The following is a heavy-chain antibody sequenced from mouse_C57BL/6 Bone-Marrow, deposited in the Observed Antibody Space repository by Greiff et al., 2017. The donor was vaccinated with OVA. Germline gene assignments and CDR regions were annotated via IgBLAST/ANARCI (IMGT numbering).Heavy chain of an antibody. J-gene: IGHJ3*01. V-gene: IGHV1-19*01. CDR1: GYTFTDYY. CDR2: INPYNGGT. Sequence: EVKLVESGPVLVKPGASVKMSCKASGYTFTDYYMNWVKQSHGKSLEWIGVINPYNGGTSYNQKFKGKATLTVDKSSSTAYMELNSLTSEDSAVYYCARAWFAYWGQGTLVTVSA. CDR3: ARAWFAY.